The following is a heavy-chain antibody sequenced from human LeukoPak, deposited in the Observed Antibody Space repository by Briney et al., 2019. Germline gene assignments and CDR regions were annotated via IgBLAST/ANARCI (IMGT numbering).Heavy chain of an antibody. Sequence: SVKVSCKASGGTFSSYAISRVRQAPGQGLEWMGRIIPILGIANYAQKFQGRVTITADKSTSTAYMELSSLRSEDTAVYYCARDLEGSGSYYLNWFDPWGQGTLVTVSS. V-gene: IGHV1-69*04. J-gene: IGHJ5*02. CDR2: IIPILGIA. CDR3: ARDLEGSGSYYLNWFDP. CDR1: GGTFSSYA. D-gene: IGHD3-10*01.